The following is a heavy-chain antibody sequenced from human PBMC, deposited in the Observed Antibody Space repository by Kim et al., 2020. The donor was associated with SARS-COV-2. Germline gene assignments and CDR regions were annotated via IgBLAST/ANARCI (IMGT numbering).Heavy chain of an antibody. V-gene: IGHV4-34*01. J-gene: IGHJ4*02. CDR1: GGSFSGYY. Sequence: SETLSLTCAVYGGSFSGYYWSWIRQPPGKGLEWIGEINHSGSTNYNPSLKSRVTISVDTSKNQFSLKLSSVTAADTAVYYCARGVDYWGQGTLVTVSS. CDR2: INHSGST. CDR3: ARGVDY.